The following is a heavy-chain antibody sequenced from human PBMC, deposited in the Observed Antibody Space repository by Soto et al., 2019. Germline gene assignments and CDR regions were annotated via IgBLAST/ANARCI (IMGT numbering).Heavy chain of an antibody. Sequence: EVQLVESGGGSVQTGRSLRLSCAAPGFSFDDYGMHWVRQGPGKGLEWVSGISWNSGDIYYADSVKGRFTISRDNAKRSLYLQMNSLRTEDTALYYCAKDNDLDRDGPFDYWGQGILVTVSS. V-gene: IGHV3-9*01. CDR1: GFSFDDYG. D-gene: IGHD2-2*03. CDR2: ISWNSGDI. J-gene: IGHJ4*02. CDR3: AKDNDLDRDGPFDY.